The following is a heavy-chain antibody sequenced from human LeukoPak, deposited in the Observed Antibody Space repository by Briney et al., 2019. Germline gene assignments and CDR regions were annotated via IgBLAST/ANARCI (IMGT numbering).Heavy chain of an antibody. Sequence: GASVKVSCKASGYTFTDHYMHWVRQAPGQGLEWMGWINPNSGGTNYAQKFQGRVTMTRDTSISTAYMELSRLRSDDTAVYYCARVVRVAGKYTVDAFDIWGQGTMVTVSS. CDR2: INPNSGGT. V-gene: IGHV1-2*02. CDR1: GYTFTDHY. D-gene: IGHD2-15*01. J-gene: IGHJ3*02. CDR3: ARVVRVAGKYTVDAFDI.